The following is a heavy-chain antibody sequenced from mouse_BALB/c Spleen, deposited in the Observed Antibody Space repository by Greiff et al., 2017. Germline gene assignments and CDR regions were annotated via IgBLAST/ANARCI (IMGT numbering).Heavy chain of an antibody. V-gene: IGHV1S137*01. CDR3: AGGNLYYFDY. CDR1: GYTFTGYA. Sequence: VQLQQSGAELVRPGVSVKISCKGSGYTFTGYAMHWVKQRHAKSLEWIGVISTYYGDASYNQKFKGKATMTVDKSSSTAYMELARLTSEDSAIYSCAGGNLYYFDYWGQGTTLTVSS. J-gene: IGHJ2*01. CDR2: ISTYYGDA. D-gene: IGHD2-1*01.